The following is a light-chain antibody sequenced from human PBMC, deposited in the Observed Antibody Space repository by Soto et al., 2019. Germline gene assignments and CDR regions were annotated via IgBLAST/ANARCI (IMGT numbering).Light chain of an antibody. J-gene: IGKJ1*01. CDR2: GES. CDR3: QQYNNWPPDRT. Sequence: EIVMTQSPATLSVSPGERDTLACRTSQSVGSNLAWYQQKPGQAPRLLIYGESTRATGIAARFSGSGSGTELTLTISSLQSEDFAIYFCQQYNNWPPDRTFGQGTKVEIK. V-gene: IGKV3-15*01. CDR1: QSVGSN.